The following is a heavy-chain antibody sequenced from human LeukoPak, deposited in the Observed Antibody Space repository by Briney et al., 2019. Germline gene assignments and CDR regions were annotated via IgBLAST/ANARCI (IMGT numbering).Heavy chain of an antibody. J-gene: IGHJ4*02. V-gene: IGHV4-30-4*08. CDR3: ARDSGSYFMVDY. Sequence: SRTLSLTCTVSGGSISSGDYYWSWIRQPPGKGLEWIGYIYYSGSTYYNPSLKSRVTISVDTSKNQFSLKLSSVTAADTAVYYCARDSGSYFMVDYWGQGTLVTVSS. CDR2: IYYSGST. CDR1: GGSISSGDYY. D-gene: IGHD1-26*01.